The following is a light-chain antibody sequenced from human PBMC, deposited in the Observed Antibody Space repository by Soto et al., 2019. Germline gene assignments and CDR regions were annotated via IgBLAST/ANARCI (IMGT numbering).Light chain of an antibody. CDR3: VQYNSYPWT. Sequence: DIQMTQSPSSLSASVGDRVTITCRASQGIRNDLAWYQQKPGTAPQRLIYSAASLQSGVPSRFSGSGSGTEFTLTISSLQPEDFATYYCVQYNSYPWTFGQGTKVEIK. V-gene: IGKV1-17*01. CDR1: QGIRND. J-gene: IGKJ1*01. CDR2: SAA.